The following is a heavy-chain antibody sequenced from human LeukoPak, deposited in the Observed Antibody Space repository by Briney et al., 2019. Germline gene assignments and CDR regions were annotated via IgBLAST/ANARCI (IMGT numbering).Heavy chain of an antibody. CDR1: GYTFTSYG. V-gene: IGHV1-18*01. J-gene: IGHJ4*02. CDR3: ARDSLLAAPYTDH. CDR2: ISDYSGNP. D-gene: IGHD3-10*01. Sequence: GASVKVSCKASGYTFTSYGFSWVRQAPGQGLEWMGWISDYSGNPNYAQKFQGRVTMTADTFTSTAYMELRSLRSDDTAVYFCARDSLLAAPYTDHWGQGTLVTVSS.